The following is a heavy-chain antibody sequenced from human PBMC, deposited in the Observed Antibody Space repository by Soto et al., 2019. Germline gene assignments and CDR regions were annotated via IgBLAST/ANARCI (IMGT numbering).Heavy chain of an antibody. Sequence: PXESLKISWKGSGYSFTSYLLVWVRQMPGKGLEWMGIIYPGDSDTRYSPSFQGQVTISADKSISTAYLQWSSLKASDTAMYYCARAGWELAVRNKWFDSWGQGTLVTVSS. D-gene: IGHD1-26*01. V-gene: IGHV5-51*01. CDR2: IYPGDSDT. J-gene: IGHJ5*01. CDR3: ARAGWELAVRNKWFDS. CDR1: GYSFTSYL.